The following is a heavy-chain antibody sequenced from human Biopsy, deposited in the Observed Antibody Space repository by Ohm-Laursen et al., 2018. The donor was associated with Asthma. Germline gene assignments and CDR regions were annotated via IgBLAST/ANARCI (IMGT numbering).Heavy chain of an antibody. V-gene: IGHV3-30*18. CDR3: AKDTEGRYDFWSGLSYSYYGMDV. Sequence: RSLRLSCSASGFTFSSYGMYWVRQAPGKGLEWVAVISYDGSNKYYADSVKGRFTISRDNSKNTLYLQMNSLRAEDTAVYYCAKDTEGRYDFWSGLSYSYYGMDVWGQGTTVTVSS. CDR2: ISYDGSNK. D-gene: IGHD3-3*01. CDR1: GFTFSSYG. J-gene: IGHJ6*02.